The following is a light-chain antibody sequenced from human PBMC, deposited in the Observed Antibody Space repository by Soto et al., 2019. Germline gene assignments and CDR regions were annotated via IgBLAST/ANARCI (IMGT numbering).Light chain of an antibody. Sequence: QSALTQPASVSGSPGQSITISCTGTSSDVGGYYYVSWYQHHPGKAPKLIIYQVTSRPSGVSNRFSASKSGNTASQTISALQAEDEALYYCCSYSSSSTFYVFGTGTKVTVL. J-gene: IGLJ1*01. CDR3: CSYSSSSTFYV. CDR1: SSDVGGYYY. CDR2: QVT. V-gene: IGLV2-14*01.